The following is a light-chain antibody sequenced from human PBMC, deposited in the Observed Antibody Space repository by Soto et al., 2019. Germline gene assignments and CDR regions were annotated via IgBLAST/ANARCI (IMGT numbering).Light chain of an antibody. Sequence: QSVLTQPPSASGSPGQSVTISCTGTSNDVGAYNFVSWYQQHPGKAPKLMIYDVSKRPSGVPDRFSGSKSGNTASLTVSGLQAEDEADYYCFSYAGSNIYVFGTGTKLTVL. V-gene: IGLV2-8*01. J-gene: IGLJ1*01. CDR2: DVS. CDR1: SNDVGAYNF. CDR3: FSYAGSNIYV.